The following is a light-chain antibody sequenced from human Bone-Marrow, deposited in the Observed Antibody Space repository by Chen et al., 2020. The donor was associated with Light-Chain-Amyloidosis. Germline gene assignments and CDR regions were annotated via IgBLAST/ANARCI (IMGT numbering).Light chain of an antibody. CDR3: QQRSNWPRT. CDR2: DAS. Sequence: EIVLTQSPATLSLSPGERATLSCRASQSVSSYLAWYQQKPGQAPRLLIYDASNRATGIPARFSGSGSGTDFTLTISSLEPEDFAVYYYQQRSNWPRTFGQGTNVEIK. CDR1: QSVSSY. V-gene: IGKV3-11*01. J-gene: IGKJ1*01.